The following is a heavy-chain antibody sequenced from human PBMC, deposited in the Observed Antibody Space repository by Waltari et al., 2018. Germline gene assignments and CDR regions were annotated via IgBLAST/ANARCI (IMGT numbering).Heavy chain of an antibody. Sequence: QEQVVESGGGVVQPGGSLRLSCAASGFSFSNYGMHWVRQDPGKGLEWVATISYDGANKYHADSVQGRFTISRDNSKNTLYLQMNSLRAEETAVYYCAKDWRWEQLVYGFNIWGQGTMVTVSS. J-gene: IGHJ3*02. D-gene: IGHD3-3*01. CDR3: AKDWRWEQLVYGFNI. V-gene: IGHV3-30*18. CDR1: GFSFSNYG. CDR2: ISYDGANK.